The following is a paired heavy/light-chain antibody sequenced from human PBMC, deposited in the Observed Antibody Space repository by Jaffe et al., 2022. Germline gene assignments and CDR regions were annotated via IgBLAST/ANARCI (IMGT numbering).Light chain of an antibody. Sequence: QSALTQPPSVSGSPGQSVTISCTGTSSDVGSDNRVSWYQQPPGTAPKLMISEVTNRPSGVPDRFSGSKSGNTASLTISGLQAEDEADYYCSSYTTSDSWVFGGGTKLTVL. V-gene: IGLV2-18*02. CDR2: EVT. CDR1: SSDVGSDNR. J-gene: IGLJ3*02. CDR3: SSYTTSDSWV.
Heavy chain of an antibody. CDR1: GFTFSGSG. D-gene: IGHD2-15*01. Sequence: EVQLVESGGGLVQPGGSLKLSCAASGFTFSGSGMDWVRQASGKGLEWVGRIRIKANNDATAYAASVKGRFTISRDDLKNTAYLQMNSLKTEDTAVYYCTRHECSGGSCYYFNYWGQGTLVTVSS. CDR3: TRHECSGGSCYYFNY. V-gene: IGHV3-73*02. J-gene: IGHJ4*02. CDR2: IRIKANNDAT.